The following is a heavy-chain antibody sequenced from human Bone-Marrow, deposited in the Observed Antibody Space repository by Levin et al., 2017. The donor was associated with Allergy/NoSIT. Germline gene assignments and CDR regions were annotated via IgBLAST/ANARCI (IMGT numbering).Heavy chain of an antibody. J-gene: IGHJ4*02. V-gene: IGHV4-39*02. CDR2: VYFSGST. CDR1: GDSIISATYY. Sequence: SETLSLTCTVSGDSIISATYYWGWVRQPPGKGLEWIGSVYFSGSTYLSPFLKSRVTMSVDTSRSHFSLNLSSVTAADTAVDYCARVPALRFLDWFLDYWGRGVLVTVAS. CDR3: ARVPALRFLDWFLDY. D-gene: IGHD3-9*01.